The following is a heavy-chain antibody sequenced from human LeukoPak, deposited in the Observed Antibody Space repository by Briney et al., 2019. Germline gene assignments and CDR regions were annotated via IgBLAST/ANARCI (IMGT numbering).Heavy chain of an antibody. CDR2: INTNTGNP. CDR3: AREGYSGYDWGGYNWFDP. Sequence: ASVKVSCKASGYTITSYAMNWVRQAPGQGLEWMGWINTNTGNPTYAQGFTGRFVFSLDTSVSTAYLQISSLKAEDTAVYYCAREGYSGYDWGGYNWFDPWGQGTLVTVSS. V-gene: IGHV7-4-1*02. CDR1: GYTITSYA. J-gene: IGHJ5*02. D-gene: IGHD5-12*01.